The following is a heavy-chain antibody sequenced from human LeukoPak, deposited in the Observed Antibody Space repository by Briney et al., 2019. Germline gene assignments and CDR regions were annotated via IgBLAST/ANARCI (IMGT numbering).Heavy chain of an antibody. CDR1: GGSFSGYY. CDR3: ARGSVLRYFDWLFP. V-gene: IGHV4-34*01. D-gene: IGHD3-9*01. Sequence: PSETLSLICAVYGGSFSGYYWSWIRQPPGKGLEWIGEINHSGSTNYNPSLKSRVTISVDTSKNQFSLKLSSVTAADTAVYYCARGSVLRYFDWLFPWGQGTLVTVSS. J-gene: IGHJ4*02. CDR2: INHSGST.